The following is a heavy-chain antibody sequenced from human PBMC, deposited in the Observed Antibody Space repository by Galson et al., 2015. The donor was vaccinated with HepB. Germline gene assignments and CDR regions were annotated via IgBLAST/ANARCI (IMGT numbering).Heavy chain of an antibody. CDR3: VLGLVVFALSKSNDTFDV. CDR1: GFTFSSYA. D-gene: IGHD2-8*02. Sequence: SLRLSCAASGFTFSSYAMNWVRQAPGQGLDWVSTINRDGDRTYYADSVKGRFTISRDNSKNTLYLQMNSLRAEDTAAYYCVLGLVVFALSKSNDTFDVWGHGTMVTVSS. CDR2: INRDGDRT. J-gene: IGHJ3*01. V-gene: IGHV3-23*01.